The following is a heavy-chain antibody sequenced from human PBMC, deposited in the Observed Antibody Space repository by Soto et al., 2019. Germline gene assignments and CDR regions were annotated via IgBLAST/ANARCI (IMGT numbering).Heavy chain of an antibody. CDR2: ISGYNGDT. CDR3: AKNGQPPYYYYGMDV. Sequence: QGQLVQSGAEVKKPGASVKVSCKASGYTFTRYGISWVRQAPGQGLEWMGWISGYNGDTKSAQKFQGRVTMTVDTSTSTAYMELRSLTSDDRAVYYCAKNGQPPYYYYGMDVWGQGTTVTVSS. V-gene: IGHV1-18*01. D-gene: IGHD2-8*01. J-gene: IGHJ6*02. CDR1: GYTFTRYG.